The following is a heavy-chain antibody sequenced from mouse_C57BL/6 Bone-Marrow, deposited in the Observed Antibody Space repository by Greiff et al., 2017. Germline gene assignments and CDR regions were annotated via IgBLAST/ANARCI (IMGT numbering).Heavy chain of an antibody. J-gene: IGHJ3*01. CDR1: GYAFTNYL. V-gene: IGHV1-54*01. Sequence: QVQLQQSGAELVRPGTSVKVSCKASGYAFTNYLIEWVKQRPGQGLEWIGVINPGSGGTNYNEKFKGKATLSADKSSSTAYMQLSSLTSEDSAVYSCARRGGLYDGYYGGFAYWGQGTLVTVSA. D-gene: IGHD2-3*01. CDR2: INPGSGGT. CDR3: ARRGGLYDGYYGGFAY.